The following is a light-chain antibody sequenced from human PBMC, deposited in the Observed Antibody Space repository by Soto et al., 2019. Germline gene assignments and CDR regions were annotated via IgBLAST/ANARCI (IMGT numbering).Light chain of an antibody. CDR2: KAS. CDR3: QQYKNYPLT. V-gene: IGKV1-5*03. J-gene: IGKJ4*01. Sequence: DIQMTQSPSTLSASVGDRVTITCRASQSLTSWLAWYQQKPGKAPKLLIYKASSLESGFPSRFSGSESGTEFTLTISSLQPDDFATYYCQQYKNYPLTFGGGTMVETK. CDR1: QSLTSW.